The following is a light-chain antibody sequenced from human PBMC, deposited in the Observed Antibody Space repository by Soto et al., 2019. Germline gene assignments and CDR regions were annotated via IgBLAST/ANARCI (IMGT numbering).Light chain of an antibody. CDR2: GAS. CDR1: QTVSSGF. Sequence: EIVLTQSPGTLSVSPGERATVSCRASQTVSSGFLAWYQQKVGQAPRLLIYGASTRATGIPDRFSGSGSGTDFSLTISSLEPEDFAVYYCQQRSHWPRTFGQGTKVDIK. J-gene: IGKJ1*01. V-gene: IGKV3D-20*02. CDR3: QQRSHWPRT.